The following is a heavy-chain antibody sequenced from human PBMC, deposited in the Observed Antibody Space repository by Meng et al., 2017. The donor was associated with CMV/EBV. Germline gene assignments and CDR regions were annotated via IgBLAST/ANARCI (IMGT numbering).Heavy chain of an antibody. V-gene: IGHV1-3*02. CDR2: SNAGNGNT. CDR1: GYTFTSYA. Sequence: ASVKVSCKASGYTFTSYAMHWVRQAPGQRLEWMGWSNAGNGNTKYSQEFQGRVTITRDTSASTAYMELSSLRSDDTAVYYCARDGQRITIFGVVVGWFDPWGQGTLVTVSS. CDR3: ARDGQRITIFGVVVGWFDP. D-gene: IGHD3-3*01. J-gene: IGHJ5*02.